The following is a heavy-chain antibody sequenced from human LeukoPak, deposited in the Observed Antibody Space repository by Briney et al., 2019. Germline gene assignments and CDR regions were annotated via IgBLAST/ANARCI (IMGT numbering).Heavy chain of an antibody. D-gene: IGHD4-23*01. J-gene: IGHJ6*03. V-gene: IGHV4-4*07. CDR2: IYTSGST. CDR3: ARSDHGTNSRYYYYYMDV. CDR1: GGSISSYD. Sequence: SETLSLTCTVSGGSISSYDWSWIRQPAGKGLEWIGRIYTSGSTNFNPSLQSRVTMLVDTSKNQFPPKLSSVTAADTAVYYCARSDHGTNSRYYYYYMDVWGKGTTVTICS.